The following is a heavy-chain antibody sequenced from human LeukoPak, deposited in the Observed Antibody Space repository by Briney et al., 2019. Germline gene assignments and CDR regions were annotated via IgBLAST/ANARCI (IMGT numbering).Heavy chain of an antibody. CDR2: INPDSGGT. J-gene: IGHJ6*02. D-gene: IGHD6-13*01. V-gene: IGHV1-2*02. CDR3: ARDSSSWGDYYYGMDV. CDR1: GYTFTGYY. Sequence: GASVKVSFKASGYTFTGYYMNWVRQAPGQGLEWMGWINPDSGGTNYAQKFQGRVTMTRDTSISTAYMELSRLTSDDTAVYYCARDSSSWGDYYYGMDVWGQGTTVTVSS.